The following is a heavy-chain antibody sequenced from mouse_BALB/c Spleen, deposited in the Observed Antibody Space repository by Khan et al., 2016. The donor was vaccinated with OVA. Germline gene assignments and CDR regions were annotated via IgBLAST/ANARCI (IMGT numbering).Heavy chain of an antibody. CDR3: ARENYYGSSCYAMDY. Sequence: DLVKPGASVKLSCKASGYTFTSYWINWIKQRPGQGLEWIGRIGPGSGSSYYNEMFKGKATLTVDTSSTTAYIQLSSLSSEDSAVYFCARENYYGSSCYAMDYRGQGTSVTVSS. D-gene: IGHD1-1*01. V-gene: IGHV1S41*01. CDR2: IGPGSGSS. CDR1: GYTFTSYW. J-gene: IGHJ4*01.